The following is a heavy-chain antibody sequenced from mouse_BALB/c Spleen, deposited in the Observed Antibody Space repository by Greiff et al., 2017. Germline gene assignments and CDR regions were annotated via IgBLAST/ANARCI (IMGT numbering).Heavy chain of an antibody. CDR2: ISDGGSYT. J-gene: IGHJ2*01. Sequence: EVKLQESGGGLVKPGGSLKLSCAASGFTFSDYYMYWVRQTPEKRLEWVATISDGGSYTYYPDSVKGRFTISRDNAKNNLYLQMSSLKSEDTAMYYCARAPFDYWGQGTTLTVSS. V-gene: IGHV5-4*02. CDR1: GFTFSDYY. CDR3: ARAPFDY.